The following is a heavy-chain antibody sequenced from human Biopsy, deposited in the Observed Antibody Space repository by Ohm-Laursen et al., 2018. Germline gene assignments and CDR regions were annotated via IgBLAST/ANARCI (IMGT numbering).Heavy chain of an antibody. V-gene: IGHV2-70*16. D-gene: IGHD2-2*02. CDR2: IDWDDAK. J-gene: IGHJ6*02. CDR1: GFSLNTRGMS. CDR3: ARIPILVVPAAIVYRHRRHLQGLDI. Sequence: TQTLTLTCTLSGFSLNTRGMSVTWIRQPPGKALEWLARIDWDDAKFYNGSLKTRLTISKDTSENHVVLTLSDVDPVDTATYYCARIPILVVPAAIVYRHRRHLQGLDIWGQGTTVIVSS.